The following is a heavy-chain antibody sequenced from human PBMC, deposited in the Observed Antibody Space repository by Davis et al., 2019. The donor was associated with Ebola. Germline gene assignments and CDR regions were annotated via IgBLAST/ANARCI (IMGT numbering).Heavy chain of an antibody. CDR1: GFTFSSYW. Sequence: GGSLRLSCAASGFTFSSYWMSWVRQAPGKGLEWVASLKQDGSEKYYVDSVKGRFTISRDNAENSLSLQMNVLRAEDTAVYYCARGPSTGNSFTYWGQGTLVTVSS. CDR2: LKQDGSEK. V-gene: IGHV3-7*01. J-gene: IGHJ4*02. D-gene: IGHD6-13*01. CDR3: ARGPSTGNSFTY.